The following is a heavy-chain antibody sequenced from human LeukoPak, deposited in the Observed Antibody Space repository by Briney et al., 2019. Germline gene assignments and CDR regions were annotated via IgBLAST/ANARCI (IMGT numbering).Heavy chain of an antibody. J-gene: IGHJ4*02. D-gene: IGHD4-17*01. Sequence: PSETLSLTCAVYGGSFSGYYWGWIRQPPGKGLEWIGEINHSGSTNYNPSLKSRVTISVDTSKNQFSLKLSSVTAADTAVYYCAREDYGDLFDYWGQGTLVTVSS. CDR1: GGSFSGYY. CDR2: INHSGST. V-gene: IGHV4-34*01. CDR3: AREDYGDLFDY.